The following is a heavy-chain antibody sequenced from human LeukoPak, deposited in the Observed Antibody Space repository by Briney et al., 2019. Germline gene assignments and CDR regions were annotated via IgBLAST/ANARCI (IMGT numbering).Heavy chain of an antibody. CDR1: GGSFSGYY. D-gene: IGHD5-24*01. Sequence: SSETLSLTCAVYGGSFSGYYWSWIRQPPGKGLEWIGEINHSGSTNYNPSLKSRVTISVDTSKNQFSLKLSSVTAADTAVYYCASVRRDGYPFDYWGQGTLVTVSS. V-gene: IGHV4-34*01. CDR3: ASVRRDGYPFDY. J-gene: IGHJ4*02. CDR2: INHSGST.